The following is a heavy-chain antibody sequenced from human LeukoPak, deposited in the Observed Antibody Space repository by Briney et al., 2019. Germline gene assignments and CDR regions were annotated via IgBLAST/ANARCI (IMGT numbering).Heavy chain of an antibody. Sequence: ASVKVSCKASGYTFTSYDINWVRQATGQGLEWMGWMNPNSGNTGYAQKFQGRVTMTRNTSISTAYMELSSLRSEDTAVYYCARERYFVAGSLFAYGGRGTLATVSS. CDR3: ARERYFVAGSLFAY. CDR2: MNPNSGNT. D-gene: IGHD3-10*01. V-gene: IGHV1-8*01. CDR1: GYTFTSYD. J-gene: IGHJ4*02.